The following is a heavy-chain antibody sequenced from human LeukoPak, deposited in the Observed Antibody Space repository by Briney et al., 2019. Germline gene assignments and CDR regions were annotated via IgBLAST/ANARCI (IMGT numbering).Heavy chain of an antibody. CDR2: IHYTGST. CDR3: ASYDRTSGTYYFDY. Sequence: SETLSLTCTVSGGSINSYYWTWIRQPPGKGLEWIGYIHYTGSTNYNPSLKSRVTMSVDTSRNQFSLKVTAVTAADTAVYYCASYDRTSGTYYFDYWGQGTLVTVSS. D-gene: IGHD1-26*01. CDR1: GGSINSYY. V-gene: IGHV4-59*08. J-gene: IGHJ4*02.